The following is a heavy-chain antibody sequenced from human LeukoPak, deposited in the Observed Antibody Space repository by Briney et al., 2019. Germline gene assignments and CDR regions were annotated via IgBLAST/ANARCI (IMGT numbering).Heavy chain of an antibody. D-gene: IGHD6-13*01. CDR3: ARFIAAPYYFDY. CDR1: GFTFSSYA. Sequence: GGSLRLSCAASGFTFSSYAMHWVRQAPGKGLEWVAVISYDGSNKYYADSVKGRFTISRDNAKNSLYLQMNSLRAEDTAVYYCARFIAAPYYFDYWGRGTLVTVSS. V-gene: IGHV3-30*04. J-gene: IGHJ4*02. CDR2: ISYDGSNK.